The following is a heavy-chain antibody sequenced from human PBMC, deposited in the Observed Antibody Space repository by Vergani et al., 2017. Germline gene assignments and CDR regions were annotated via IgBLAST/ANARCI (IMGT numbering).Heavy chain of an antibody. CDR2: ISAYNSNT. D-gene: IGHD4-17*01. CDR1: GYTFTSYG. V-gene: IGHV1-18*01. CDR3: AVALARSDGGDYLYFYCMDV. Sequence: QVQLVQSGAEVKKPGASVKVSCKASGYTFTSYGISWVRQGPGQGLEWMGWISAYNSNTNYAQKLEGRVTMTTDTSTSSAYMELRSLRSDDTAVYDCAVALARSDGGDYLYFYCMDVWGQGTTVTVSS. J-gene: IGHJ6*02.